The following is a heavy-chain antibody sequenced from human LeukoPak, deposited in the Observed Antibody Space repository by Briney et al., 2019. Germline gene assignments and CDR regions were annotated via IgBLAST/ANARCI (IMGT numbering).Heavy chain of an antibody. D-gene: IGHD2-2*01. Sequence: QSGGSLRLSCAASGFTFSSYWMSWVRQAPGKGLECVAVISYDVSDQSYADSVKGRFTISRDNSRKTLYLQMNSLRVEDTAVYYCAREASEKGGIDYWGQGTPVTVSS. CDR2: ISYDVSDQ. CDR1: GFTFSSYW. V-gene: IGHV3-30*03. CDR3: AREASEKGGIDY. J-gene: IGHJ4*02.